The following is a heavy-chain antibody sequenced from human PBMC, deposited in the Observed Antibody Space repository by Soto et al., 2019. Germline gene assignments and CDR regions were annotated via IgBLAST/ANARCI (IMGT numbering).Heavy chain of an antibody. CDR3: AKGDLDYYGSGYAFDI. CDR1: GFTFSSYA. V-gene: IGHV3-23*01. Sequence: EVQLLESGGGLVQPGGSLRLSCAASGFTFSSYAMSWVRQAPGKGLEWVSAISGSGGSTYYADSVKGRFTISRDNSKNTLYLQMNSLRAEDTAVYYCAKGDLDYYGSGYAFDIWGQGTMVTVSS. J-gene: IGHJ3*02. CDR2: ISGSGGST. D-gene: IGHD3-10*01.